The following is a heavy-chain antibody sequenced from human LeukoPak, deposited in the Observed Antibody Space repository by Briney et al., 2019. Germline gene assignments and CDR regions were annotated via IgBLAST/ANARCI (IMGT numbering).Heavy chain of an antibody. Sequence: PSETLSLTCTVSGGSISSYYWSWIRQPPGKGLEWIGYIYYSRSTNYNPSLKSRVTISVDTSKNQFSLKLSSVTAADTAVYYCARERGQVPYAGDAFDIWGQGTMVTVSS. CDR2: IYYSRST. J-gene: IGHJ3*02. V-gene: IGHV4-59*01. CDR3: ARERGQVPYAGDAFDI. D-gene: IGHD4-23*01. CDR1: GGSISSYY.